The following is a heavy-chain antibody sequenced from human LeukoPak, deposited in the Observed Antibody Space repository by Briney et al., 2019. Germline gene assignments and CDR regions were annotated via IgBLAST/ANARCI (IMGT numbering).Heavy chain of an antibody. D-gene: IGHD3-22*01. Sequence: ASVKVSCKVSGYTLTELSMHWVRQAPGKGLEWMGGFDPEDGETIYAQKFQGRVTMTEDTSTDTAYMELSSLRSEDTAVYYCATTGMYYYDSSGPRAFDIWGQGTMVTVSS. J-gene: IGHJ3*02. V-gene: IGHV1-24*01. CDR1: GYTLTELS. CDR2: FDPEDGET. CDR3: ATTGMYYYDSSGPRAFDI.